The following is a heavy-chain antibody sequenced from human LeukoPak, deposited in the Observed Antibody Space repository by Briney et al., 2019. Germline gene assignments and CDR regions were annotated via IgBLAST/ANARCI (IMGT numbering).Heavy chain of an antibody. Sequence: SETLSLTCTVSGDSISSYYWSWIRQPAGKGLEWIGRISTSGSTKYNPSFKSRVTMSVDTSKNQFSLKLSSVTAADTAVFYCARGVGFGGNFDYWGQGTLVTVSS. CDR2: ISTSGST. V-gene: IGHV4-4*07. D-gene: IGHD3-16*01. CDR1: GDSISSYY. CDR3: ARGVGFGGNFDY. J-gene: IGHJ4*02.